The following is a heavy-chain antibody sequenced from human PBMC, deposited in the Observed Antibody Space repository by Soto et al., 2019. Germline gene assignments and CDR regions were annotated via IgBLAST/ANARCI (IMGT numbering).Heavy chain of an antibody. V-gene: IGHV4-59*01. CDR3: ARLYSGYGFYYGMDV. J-gene: IGHJ6*02. CDR2: IYYSGST. D-gene: IGHD5-12*01. Sequence: QVQLQESGPGLVKPSETLSLTCTVSGGSISSYYWSWIRQPPGKGLEWIGYIYYSGSTNYNPSLKSRVTISVDTSKNQFSLKLSSVTAADTAVYYCARLYSGYGFYYGMDVWGQGTTVTVSS. CDR1: GGSISSYY.